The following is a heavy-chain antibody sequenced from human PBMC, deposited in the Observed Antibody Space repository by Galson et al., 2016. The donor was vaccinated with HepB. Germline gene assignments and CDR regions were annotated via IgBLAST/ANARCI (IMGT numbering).Heavy chain of an antibody. CDR2: IYSGGTT. D-gene: IGHD3-10*01. CDR1: GFTVSSNY. J-gene: IGHJ6*03. Sequence: SLRLSCAASGFTVSSNYMNWVRQAPGKGLEWVPVIYSGGTTYYADSVKGRFTTSRDNSRNTLYLQMNSLRAEDTAVYYCSRSFRGSGSYGPGPNYYYYMDVWGKGTTVTVSS. V-gene: IGHV3-53*01. CDR3: SRSFRGSGSYGPGPNYYYYMDV.